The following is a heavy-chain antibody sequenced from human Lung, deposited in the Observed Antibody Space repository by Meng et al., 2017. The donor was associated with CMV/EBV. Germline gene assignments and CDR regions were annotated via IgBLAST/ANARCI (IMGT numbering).Heavy chain of an antibody. J-gene: IGHJ4*02. CDR1: GFTFSSYW. CDR2: INSDGSST. Sequence: GEXXKISCAASGFTFSSYWMHWVRQAPGKGLVWVSRINSDGSSTSYADSVKGRFTISRDNAKNTLYLQMTSLRAEDTAVYYCARDSQVGAAPFDYLGQGTLVTVSS. CDR3: ARDSQVGAAPFDY. D-gene: IGHD1-26*01. V-gene: IGHV3-74*01.